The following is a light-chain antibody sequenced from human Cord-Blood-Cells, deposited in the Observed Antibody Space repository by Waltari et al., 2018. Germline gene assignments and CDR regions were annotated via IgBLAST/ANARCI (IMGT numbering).Light chain of an antibody. CDR3: QQYYSTPLT. CDR1: PSVLYSSNNKNY. V-gene: IGKV4-1*01. J-gene: IGKJ4*01. CDR2: WAS. Sequence: DIVMTQSPDSLAVPLGERATINRKSSPSVLYSSNNKNYLAWYQQKPGQPPKLLIYWASTRESGVPDRFSGSGSGTDFTLTISSLQAEDVAVYYCQQYYSTPLTFGGGTKVEIK.